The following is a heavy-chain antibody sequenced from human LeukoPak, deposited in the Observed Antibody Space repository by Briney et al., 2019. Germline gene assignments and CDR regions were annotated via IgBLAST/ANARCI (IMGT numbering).Heavy chain of an antibody. D-gene: IGHD5-24*01. Sequence: KTGGSLRLSCAASGFTFSNYDMSWVRQAPGKGLEWVSSISDSGGSTYYADSVKGRFTISRDNSKNTLYLQMNSLRVEDTAVYYCAREMATVSRAFSFDYWGQGTLVTVSS. CDR3: AREMATVSRAFSFDY. V-gene: IGHV3-23*01. CDR2: ISDSGGST. CDR1: GFTFSNYD. J-gene: IGHJ4*02.